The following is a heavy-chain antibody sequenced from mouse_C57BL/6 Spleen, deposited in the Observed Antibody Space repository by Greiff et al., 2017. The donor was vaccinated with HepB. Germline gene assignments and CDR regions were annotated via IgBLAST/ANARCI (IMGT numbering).Heavy chain of an antibody. J-gene: IGHJ4*01. CDR3: ARHMTTVVATDYYAMDY. D-gene: IGHD1-1*01. CDR1: GYTFTSYG. CDR2: IYPRSGNT. Sequence: VNLVESGAELARPGASVKLSCKASGYTFTSYGISWVKQRTGQGLEWIGEIYPRSGNTYYNEKFKGKATLTADKSSSTAYMELRSLTSEDSAVYFCARHMTTVVATDYYAMDYWGQGTSVTVSS. V-gene: IGHV1-81*01.